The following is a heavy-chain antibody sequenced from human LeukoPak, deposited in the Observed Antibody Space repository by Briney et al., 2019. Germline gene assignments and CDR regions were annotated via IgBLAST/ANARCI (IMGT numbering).Heavy chain of an antibody. J-gene: IGHJ5*02. CDR1: GVKFNDYY. D-gene: IGHD5/OR15-5a*01. CDR3: ARVVSSRSTVGFDP. V-gene: IGHV3-11*04. Sequence: GGSLRLSCAASGVKFNDYYMSWIRQAPGKGLEWVSYITTGRTLSYADSVKGRFTISRDNAKNSLFLQMKSLRVEDTAVYYCARVVSSRSTVGFDPWGQGTLVTVSS. CDR2: ITTGRTL.